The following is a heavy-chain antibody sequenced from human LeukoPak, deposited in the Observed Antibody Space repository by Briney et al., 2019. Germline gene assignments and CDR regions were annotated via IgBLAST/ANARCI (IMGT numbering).Heavy chain of an antibody. Sequence: GGSLRLSCAASGFTFSSYEMNWVRQAPGKGLEWVSYISSSGSTIYYADSVKGRFTISRDNSKNTLYVQMNSLRAEDTAVYYCAKDLWDTATRGGTFDYWGRGTLVTVSS. CDR2: ISSSGSTI. D-gene: IGHD5-18*01. V-gene: IGHV3-48*03. J-gene: IGHJ4*02. CDR3: AKDLWDTATRGGTFDY. CDR1: GFTFSSYE.